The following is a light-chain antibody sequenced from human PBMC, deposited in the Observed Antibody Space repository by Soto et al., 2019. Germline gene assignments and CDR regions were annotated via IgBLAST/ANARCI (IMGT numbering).Light chain of an antibody. Sequence: QSALTQPASVSGSPGQSITIACTGSSSDIGGYNFVSWYQQHPGKAPKLMIYDVIKRPSGVSSRFAGSKSGNTASLTISGLRAVDEADYYCSSYTTTTTAVFGGGTKLTVL. J-gene: IGLJ2*01. CDR3: SSYTTTTTAV. CDR1: SSDIGGYNF. CDR2: DVI. V-gene: IGLV2-14*03.